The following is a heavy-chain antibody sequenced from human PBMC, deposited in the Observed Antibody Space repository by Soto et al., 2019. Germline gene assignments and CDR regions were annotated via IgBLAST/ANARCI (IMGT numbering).Heavy chain of an antibody. CDR1: GFRFSSYS. CDR2: ITATGDRT. V-gene: IGHV3-23*01. J-gene: IGHJ4*02. Sequence: GGSLRLSCADSGFRFSSYSMSWVRQTPGKGLEWVAAITATGDRTYYADSVTGRFTISRDNSKKTHYLQMTSLRAEDTAMYYCATMNGYFEYWGKGTPVTVSS. CDR3: ATMNGYFEY. D-gene: IGHD3-22*01.